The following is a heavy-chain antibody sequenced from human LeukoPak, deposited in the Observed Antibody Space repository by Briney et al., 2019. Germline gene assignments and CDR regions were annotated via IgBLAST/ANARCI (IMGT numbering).Heavy chain of an antibody. CDR1: GYTFTSYG. CDR2: ISAYNGNT. CDR3: ATSGGTVTMWLDY. D-gene: IGHD4-17*01. J-gene: IGHJ4*02. V-gene: IGHV1-18*01. Sequence: ASVKVSCKASGYTFTSYGISWVRQAPGQGLEWMGWISAYNGNTNYAQKLQGRVTMTEDTSTDTAYMELSSLRSEDTAVYYCATSGGTVTMWLDYWGQGTLVTVSS.